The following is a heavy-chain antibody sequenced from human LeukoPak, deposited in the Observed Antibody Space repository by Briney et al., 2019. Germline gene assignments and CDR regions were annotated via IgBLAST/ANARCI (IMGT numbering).Heavy chain of an antibody. CDR2: IYYSGSS. CDR1: GASISRGGYY. J-gene: IGHJ4*02. CDR3: ARADGSGSYLFDY. V-gene: IGHV4-31*03. D-gene: IGHD3-10*01. Sequence: PSETLSLTCTVSGASISRGGYYGSWFRHHPGKALGWIGYIYYSGSSYYNPSLKSRVTISVDTSKNQFSLKLSSVTAADTAVYYCARADGSGSYLFDYWGQGTLVTVSS.